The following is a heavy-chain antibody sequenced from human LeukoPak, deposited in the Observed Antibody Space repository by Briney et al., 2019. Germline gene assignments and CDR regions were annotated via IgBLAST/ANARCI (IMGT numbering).Heavy chain of an antibody. Sequence: GGSLRLSCAASGFTFSSYAMNWVRQAPGKGLEWVSGIRVGGELYYADSVKGRFTISRDNSENTLFLQMNSLRAGDTAVYYGAKDENYYDFWSGYSLGFDPGGQGTLVTVSS. V-gene: IGHV3-23*01. CDR2: IRVGGEL. CDR3: AKDENYYDFWSGYSLGFDP. D-gene: IGHD3-3*01. CDR1: GFTFSSYA. J-gene: IGHJ5*02.